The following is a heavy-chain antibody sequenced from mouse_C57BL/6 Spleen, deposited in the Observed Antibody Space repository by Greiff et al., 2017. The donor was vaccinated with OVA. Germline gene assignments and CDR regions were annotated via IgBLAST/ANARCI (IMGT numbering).Heavy chain of an antibody. CDR2: IHPNSGST. CDR1: GYTFTSYW. D-gene: IGHD2-1*01. J-gene: IGHJ3*01. V-gene: IGHV1-64*01. CDR3: AREPYGNFSWFAY. Sequence: QVQLKQPGAELVKPGASVKLSCKASGYTFTSYWIHWVKQRPGQGLEWIGMIHPNSGSTNYNEKFKSKATLTVDKSSSTAYMQLSSLTSEDSAVYYCAREPYGNFSWFAYWGQGTLVTVSA.